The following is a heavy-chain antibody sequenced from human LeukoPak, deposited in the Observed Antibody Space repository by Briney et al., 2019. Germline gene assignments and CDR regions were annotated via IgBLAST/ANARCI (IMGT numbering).Heavy chain of an antibody. J-gene: IGHJ3*02. CDR3: ARLGSSSWYVADSFHVFDI. Sequence: GESLKISCKGSGYSFTSYWIGWGRQMPGKGLEGMGIIYPGDSDTRYRPYFQGQVTISAGKSISTAYLQWSSLKASDTAMYYCARLGSSSWYVADSFHVFDIWGQGTMVTVSS. V-gene: IGHV5-51*01. CDR1: GYSFTSYW. D-gene: IGHD6-13*01. CDR2: IYPGDSDT.